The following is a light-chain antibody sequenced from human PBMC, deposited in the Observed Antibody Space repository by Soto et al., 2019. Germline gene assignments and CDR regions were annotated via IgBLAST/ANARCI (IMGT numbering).Light chain of an antibody. Sequence: EIVMTQSPATLSVSPGERATLSCRASQSVSNNLAWYQQKPGQAPRLLIYGASTRATGIPARFCGSGSGTELTLTVSSLQSEDFVVYYCQQYNTWPRTFGRGTKVEIK. CDR3: QQYNTWPRT. CDR2: GAS. V-gene: IGKV3-15*01. CDR1: QSVSNN. J-gene: IGKJ1*01.